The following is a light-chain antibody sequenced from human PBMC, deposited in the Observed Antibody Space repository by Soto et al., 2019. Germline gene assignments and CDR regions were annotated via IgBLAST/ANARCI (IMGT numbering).Light chain of an antibody. V-gene: IGLV2-11*01. CDR1: SSDVGGYNY. Sequence: QFALTQPRSVSGSPGQSVTISCTGTSSDVGGYNYVSWYQQHPGKAPKLMIYDVSKRPSGVPDRFSGSKSGNTASLTISGLQAEDEADYYCCSDAGSYNLGGGTKLTVL. J-gene: IGLJ2*01. CDR3: CSDAGSYN. CDR2: DVS.